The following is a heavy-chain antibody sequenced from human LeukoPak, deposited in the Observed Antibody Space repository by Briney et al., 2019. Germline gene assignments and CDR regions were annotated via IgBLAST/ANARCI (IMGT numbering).Heavy chain of an antibody. CDR3: ARTPTVSPNRRGAFDI. CDR1: GGTFSSYT. V-gene: IGHV1-69*02. Sequence: ASVKVSCKASGGTFSSYTISWVRQAPGQGLEWMGRIIPILGIANYAQKFQGRVTITADKSTSTAYMELSSLRSEDTAVYYCARTPTVSPNRRGAFDIWGQGTMVTVSS. J-gene: IGHJ3*02. CDR2: IIPILGIA. D-gene: IGHD4-17*01.